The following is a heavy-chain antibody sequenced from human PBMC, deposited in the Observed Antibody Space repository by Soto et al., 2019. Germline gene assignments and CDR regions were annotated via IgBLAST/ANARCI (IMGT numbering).Heavy chain of an antibody. V-gene: IGHV3-66*01. CDR2: VYIGGNT. J-gene: IGHJ4*02. D-gene: IGHD3-16*01. CDR3: AGAVGGGFDY. CDR1: GFTVSSNY. Sequence: EVQLVESGGGLVQPGGSLRLSCAASGFTVSSNYMSWVRQAPGKGLEWVSVVYIGGNTYYAESVEDRFTISRDNFQNTLYLQMKSPRAEDTAVYFCAGAVGGGFDYWGQGTLVTVSS.